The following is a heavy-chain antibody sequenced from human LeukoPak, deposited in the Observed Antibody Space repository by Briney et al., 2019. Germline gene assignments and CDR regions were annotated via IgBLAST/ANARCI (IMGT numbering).Heavy chain of an antibody. V-gene: IGHV4-61*02. CDR2: IYTSGST. CDR3: ARNSGYDLNWFDP. D-gene: IGHD5-12*01. J-gene: IGHJ5*02. CDR1: GGSISSGSYD. Sequence: SQTLSLTCTVSGGSISSGSYDWSWIRQPAGKGLEWIGRIYTSGSTNYNPSLKSRVTISVDTSKNQFSLKLSSVTAADTAVYYCARNSGYDLNWFDPWGQGTLVTVSS.